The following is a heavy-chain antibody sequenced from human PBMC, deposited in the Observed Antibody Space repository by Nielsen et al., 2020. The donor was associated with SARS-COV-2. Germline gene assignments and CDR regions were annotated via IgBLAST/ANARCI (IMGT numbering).Heavy chain of an antibody. CDR3: AKGRLSSWYWD. CDR2: IYSGGST. V-gene: IGHV3-66*01. J-gene: IGHJ4*02. D-gene: IGHD6-13*01. Sequence: GESLKISCAASGFTVSSNYMSWVRQAPGKGLEWVSVIYSGGSTYYADSVKGRFTISRDNSKNTLYLQMNSLRAEDTAVYYCAKGRLSSWYWDWGQGTLVTVSS. CDR1: GFTVSSNY.